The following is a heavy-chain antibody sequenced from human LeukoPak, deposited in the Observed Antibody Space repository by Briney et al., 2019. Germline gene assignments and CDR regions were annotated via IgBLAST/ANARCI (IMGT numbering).Heavy chain of an antibody. V-gene: IGHV4-59*01. CDR3: ARDRDGYTLDY. Sequence: SESLSLTCTVSGGSISSYYWSWIRQPPGKGPEWIGYIYYSGSTNYNPSLKSRVTISVDTSKNQFSLKLSSVTAADTAVYYCARDRDGYTLDYWGQGTLVTVSS. J-gene: IGHJ4*02. CDR2: IYYSGST. D-gene: IGHD5-24*01. CDR1: GGSISSYY.